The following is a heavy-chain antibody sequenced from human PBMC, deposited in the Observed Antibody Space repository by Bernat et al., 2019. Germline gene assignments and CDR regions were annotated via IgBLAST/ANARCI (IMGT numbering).Heavy chain of an antibody. CDR2: IWYDGSNK. D-gene: IGHD6-19*01. Sequence: QVQLVESGGGVVQPGRSLRLSCAASGFTFSSYGMHWVRQAPGKGLEWVAVIWYDGSNKYYADSVKGRFIISRDNSKNTLYLQMNSLRAEDTAVYYCARDIVGSAGTSFDYWGQGTLVTVSS. V-gene: IGHV3-33*01. CDR1: GFTFSSYG. J-gene: IGHJ4*02. CDR3: ARDIVGSAGTSFDY.